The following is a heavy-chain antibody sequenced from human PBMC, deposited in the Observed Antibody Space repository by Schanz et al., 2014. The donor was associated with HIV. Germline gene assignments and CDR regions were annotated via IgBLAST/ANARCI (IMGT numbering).Heavy chain of an antibody. Sequence: VQLVESGGGLVQPGGSLRLSCVASGFTFNNYAMTWVRQAPGKGLEWVSSIRESGGRSYYADSVNGRFTISRDNSKNTLYLQMTTLRTEDTAVYYCAKPEYDSRGNSQSHFDSWGQGTLVTVSP. V-gene: IGHV3-23*04. J-gene: IGHJ4*02. CDR2: IRESGGRS. D-gene: IGHD3-22*01. CDR3: AKPEYDSRGNSQSHFDS. CDR1: GFTFNNYA.